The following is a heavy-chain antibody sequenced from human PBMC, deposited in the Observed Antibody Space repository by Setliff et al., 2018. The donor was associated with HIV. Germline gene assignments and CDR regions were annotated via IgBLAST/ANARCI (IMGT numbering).Heavy chain of an antibody. CDR2: IKSRTVTETT. J-gene: IGHJ4*02. CDR3: ARPQHIYDDSSDDY. CDR1: GFTFSKAW. V-gene: IGHV3-15*01. D-gene: IGHD3-22*01. Sequence: GGSLRLSCAAAGFTFSKAWMSWFRQTPGKGLEWVGRIKSRTVTETTDVAAPVKGRFTISRDDSKNTAYLQMSSLKTEDTAVYYCARPQHIYDDSSDDYWGQGTLVTVSS.